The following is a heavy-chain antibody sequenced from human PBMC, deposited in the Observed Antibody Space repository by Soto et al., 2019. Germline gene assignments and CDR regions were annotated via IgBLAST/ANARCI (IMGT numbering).Heavy chain of an antibody. J-gene: IGHJ6*02. CDR3: ARDRVLTGWGYYYGMDV. V-gene: IGHV3-30-3*01. CDR2: ISYDGSNK. CDR1: GFTFSSYA. Sequence: GGSLRLSCAASGFTFSSYAMHWVRQAPGKGLEWVAVISYDGSNKYYADSVKGRFTISRDNSKNTLYLQMNSLRAEDTAVYYCARDRVLTGWGYYYGMDVWGQGTTVTVSS. D-gene: IGHD3-9*01.